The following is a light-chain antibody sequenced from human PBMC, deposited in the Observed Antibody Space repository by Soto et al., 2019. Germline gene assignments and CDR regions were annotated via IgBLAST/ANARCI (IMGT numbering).Light chain of an antibody. CDR2: GAS. CDR3: QQSYSAPRT. V-gene: IGKV1-39*01. CDR1: QSIGPY. J-gene: IGKJ2*01. Sequence: DIQMTQSPSSLPASVGDRISITCRASQSIGPYLSWYQQKPGKAPELLIYGASSLQSGVPSMFSGSGSETGFTLTISSLQPEDFATYYCQQSYSAPRTFGQGTKVEIK.